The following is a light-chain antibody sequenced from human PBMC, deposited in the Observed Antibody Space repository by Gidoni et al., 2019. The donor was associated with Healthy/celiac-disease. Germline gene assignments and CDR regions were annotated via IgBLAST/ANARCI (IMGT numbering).Light chain of an antibody. CDR3: QAWDSSTVEAV. CDR1: KLGDKY. Sequence: SYELTQPPSVSVSPGQTASITCSGDKLGDKYACWYQQKPGQSPVLVIYQDSKRPSGIPERFSGSNSGNTANLTISGTQAMDEADYYCQAWDSSTVEAVFGGGTQLTVL. CDR2: QDS. J-gene: IGLJ7*01. V-gene: IGLV3-1*01.